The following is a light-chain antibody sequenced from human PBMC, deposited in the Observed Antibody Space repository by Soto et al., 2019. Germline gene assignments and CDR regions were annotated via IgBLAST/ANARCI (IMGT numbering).Light chain of an antibody. J-gene: IGKJ1*01. CDR1: QSIGRF. Sequence: DSQMTQSPSTLSASLGDRVTITCRASQSIGRFLAWYQHQPGKAPKLLIYDASTLESGVPSRFSGTGSGTEFTFSITSLQPEDFGTYYCQQCYMGWTFGQGTKVDIK. CDR3: QQCYMGWT. V-gene: IGKV1-5*01. CDR2: DAS.